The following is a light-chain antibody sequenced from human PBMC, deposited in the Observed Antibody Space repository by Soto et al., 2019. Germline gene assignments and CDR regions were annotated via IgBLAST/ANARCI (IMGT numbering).Light chain of an antibody. V-gene: IGLV2-14*01. CDR2: DVS. CDR3: SSYTSSSTLVV. CDR1: NSDVGGYNY. Sequence: QSVLTQPASVSGSPGQSITISCIGTNSDVGGYNYVSWYQQHPGKAPNLMIYDVSNRPSGVSNRFSGSKSGNTASLTISGLQAEDEADYYCSSYTSSSTLVVFGGGTKLTVL. J-gene: IGLJ2*01.